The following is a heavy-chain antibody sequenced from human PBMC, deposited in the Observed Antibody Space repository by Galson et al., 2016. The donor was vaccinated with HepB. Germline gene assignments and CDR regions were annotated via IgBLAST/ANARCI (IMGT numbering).Heavy chain of an antibody. CDR2: ISESGTNT. CDR1: GFNFRASY. Sequence: SLRLSCAASGFNFRASYMIWLRQAPGKSLEWLSFISESGTNTFNADSVRGRFTISRDNAKNSLYLQMNSLRVEDTAIYYCANLHYYASQYWGQGTLVTVSS. D-gene: IGHD3-10*01. CDR3: ANLHYYASQY. V-gene: IGHV3-11*04. J-gene: IGHJ4*02.